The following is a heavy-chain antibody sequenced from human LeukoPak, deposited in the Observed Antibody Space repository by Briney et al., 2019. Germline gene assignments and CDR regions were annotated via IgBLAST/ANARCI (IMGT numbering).Heavy chain of an antibody. V-gene: IGHV1-69*13. CDR2: IIPIFGTA. Sequence: ASVKVSCKXSGGTFSSYAISWVRQAPGQGLEWMGGIIPIFGTANYAQKFQGRVTITADESTSTAYMELSSLRSEDTAVYYCARTLVVVPAADYYYMDVWGKGTTVTVSS. CDR3: ARTLVVVPAADYYYMDV. D-gene: IGHD2-2*01. CDR1: GGTFSSYA. J-gene: IGHJ6*03.